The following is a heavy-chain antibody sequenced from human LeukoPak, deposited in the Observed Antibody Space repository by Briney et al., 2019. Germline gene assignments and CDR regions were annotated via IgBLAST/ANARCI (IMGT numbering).Heavy chain of an antibody. CDR1: GGSSSSYY. D-gene: IGHD6-19*01. J-gene: IGHJ4*02. V-gene: IGHV4-59*01. CDR2: IYYSGST. Sequence: KSSETLSLTCTVSGGSSSSYYWSWVRQPPGKGLEWIGYIYYSGSTNYNPSLKSRVTISVDTSKNQFSLKLSCVTAAGTAVYYCARDQVAVAGMGFDDWGQGTLVTGSS. CDR3: ARDQVAVAGMGFDD.